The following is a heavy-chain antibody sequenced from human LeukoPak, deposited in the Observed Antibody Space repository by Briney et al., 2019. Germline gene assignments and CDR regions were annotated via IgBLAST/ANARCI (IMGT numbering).Heavy chain of an antibody. D-gene: IGHD2-15*01. V-gene: IGHV3-48*03. J-gene: IGHJ6*04. CDR2: ISSSCSTI. Sequence: GGSLRLSCAASGFTFSSYEMNWVRQAPGKGLEWVSYISSSCSTIYYADSVKGRFTISRDNAKNSLHLQINTLRSHDTSVSYISSSGSTIYYADTVKGRFTISRDNAKNSLYLQMNSLRAEDTAVYYCAELGITMIGGVWGKGTTVTISS. CDR3: SSSGSTIYYADTVKGRFTISRDNAKNSLYLQMNSLRAEDTAVYYCAELGITMIGGV. CDR1: GFTFSSYE.